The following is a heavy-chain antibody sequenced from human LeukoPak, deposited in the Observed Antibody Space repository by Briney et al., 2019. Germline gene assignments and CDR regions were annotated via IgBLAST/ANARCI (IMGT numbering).Heavy chain of an antibody. CDR3: AKTSLSDPSGHYYYMDV. D-gene: IGHD3-3*01. Sequence: GGSLRLSCAASGFTFSSYEMNWVRQAPGKGLEWVSYISFSGNTIYYADSVKARFTISRDNSQNTVSLQLNNLRIEDTALYYCAKTSLSDPSGHYYYMDVWGKGTTVTVSS. V-gene: IGHV3-48*03. J-gene: IGHJ6*03. CDR1: GFTFSSYE. CDR2: ISFSGNTI.